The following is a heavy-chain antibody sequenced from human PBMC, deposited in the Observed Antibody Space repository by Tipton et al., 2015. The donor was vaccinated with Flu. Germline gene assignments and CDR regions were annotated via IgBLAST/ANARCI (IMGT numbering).Heavy chain of an antibody. CDR1: GFIFDSYA. J-gene: IGHJ4*02. Sequence: SLRLSCAASGFIFDSYAMYWVRQAPGKGLESVSGISFNGGDTYYAASVKGRFTISRDDSKNTLFLQMGSLRPAETAIYYCARCRKEWGAGPHDGGGGLWGQGTLVTVSS. D-gene: IGHD1-26*01. V-gene: IGHV3-64*02. CDR2: ISFNGGDT. CDR3: ARCRKEWGAGPHDGGGGL.